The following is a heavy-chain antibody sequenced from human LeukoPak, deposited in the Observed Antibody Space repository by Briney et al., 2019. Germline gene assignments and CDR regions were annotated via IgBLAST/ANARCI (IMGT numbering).Heavy chain of an antibody. CDR2: IYYSGST. D-gene: IGHD3-22*01. J-gene: IGHJ4*02. Sequence: SDTLALPCPLSGGPISSYYWSWIRQPPGKGLEWIGYIYYSGSTNYNPSLKSRVTISVDTSKNPCSLKLSSGTAADTAVYYCARLTPLLRVLAYYYDSSGYIDYWGQGTLVTVSS. CDR3: ARLTPLLRVLAYYYDSSGYIDY. V-gene: IGHV4-59*08. CDR1: GGPISSYY.